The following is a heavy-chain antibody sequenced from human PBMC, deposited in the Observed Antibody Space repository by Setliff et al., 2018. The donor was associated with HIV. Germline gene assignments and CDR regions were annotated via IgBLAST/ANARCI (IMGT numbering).Heavy chain of an antibody. CDR2: LHASGNT. V-gene: IGHV4-4*07. CDR3: ARDVLKSNYLGYYYYLDV. D-gene: IGHD3-9*01. J-gene: IGHJ6*03. CDR1: GDSTSNSY. Sequence: SETLSLTCAVSGDSTSNSYWSWIRQPAGKGLEWIGRLHASGNTNYNPSLKSRVTMSIDTSKNQLSLRLTSVTAADTAVYYCARDVLKSNYLGYYYYLDVWGKGTTVTVSS.